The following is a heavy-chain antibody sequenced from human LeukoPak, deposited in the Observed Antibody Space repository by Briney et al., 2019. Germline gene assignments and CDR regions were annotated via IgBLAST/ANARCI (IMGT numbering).Heavy chain of an antibody. V-gene: IGHV4-34*01. J-gene: IGHJ4*02. CDR3: ARRHYFDY. CDR1: GGSISSYY. CDR2: INHSGST. Sequence: SETLSLTCTVSGGSISSYYWSWIRQPPGKGLEWIGEINHSGSTNYNPSLKSRVTISVDTSKNQFSLKLSSVTAADTAVYYCARRHYFDYWGQGTLVTVSS.